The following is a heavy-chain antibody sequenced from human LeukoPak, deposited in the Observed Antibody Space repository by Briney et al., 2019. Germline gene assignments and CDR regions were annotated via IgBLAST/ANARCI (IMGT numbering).Heavy chain of an antibody. CDR3: ARGHLITIFGVVIVSNWFDP. V-gene: IGHV4-34*01. CDR2: INHSGST. D-gene: IGHD3-3*01. CDR1: GGSFSGYY. J-gene: IGHJ5*02. Sequence: SETLSLTCAVYGGSFSGYYWSWIRQPPGKGLEWIGEINHSGSTNYNPSLKSRVTISVDTSKNQFSLKLSSVTAADTAVYYCARGHLITIFGVVIVSNWFDPWGQGTLVTVSS.